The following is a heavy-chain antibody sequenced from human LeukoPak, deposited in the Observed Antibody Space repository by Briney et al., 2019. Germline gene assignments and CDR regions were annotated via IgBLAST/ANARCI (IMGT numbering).Heavy chain of an antibody. CDR2: ISYDGSDK. CDR3: AKGSNGYGDY. Sequence: PGRSLRLSCAAPGLTFSNYGMHWVRQAPGKGLEWVAVISYDGSDKYYADSVKGRFTISRDNSKNTLSLQMNSLRAEDTAVYYCAKGSNGYGDYWGQGTLGTVSS. J-gene: IGHJ4*02. D-gene: IGHD5-18*01. CDR1: GLTFSNYG. V-gene: IGHV3-30*18.